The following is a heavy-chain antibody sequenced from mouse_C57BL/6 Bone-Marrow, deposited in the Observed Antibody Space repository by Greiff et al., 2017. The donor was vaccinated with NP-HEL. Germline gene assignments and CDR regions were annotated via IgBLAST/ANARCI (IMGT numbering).Heavy chain of an antibody. CDR3: ASHYYGSSYWYFDF. CDR1: GFTFSSYT. J-gene: IGHJ1*03. Sequence: EVKVEESGGGLVKPGGSLKLSCAASGFTFSSYTMSWVRQTPEKRLEWVATISGGGGNTYYPDSVKGRFTISRDNAKNTLYLQMSSLRSEDTALYYCASHYYGSSYWYFDFWGTGTTVTVSS. CDR2: ISGGGGNT. V-gene: IGHV5-9*01. D-gene: IGHD1-1*01.